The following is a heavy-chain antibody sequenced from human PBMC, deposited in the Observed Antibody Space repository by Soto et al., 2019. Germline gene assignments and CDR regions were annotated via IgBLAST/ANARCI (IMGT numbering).Heavy chain of an antibody. J-gene: IGHJ4*02. D-gene: IGHD2-2*01. V-gene: IGHV4-34*01. CDR1: GGSFSGYY. CDR2: INHSGST. Sequence: NPSETLSLTCAVYGGSFSGYYWSWIRQLPGKGLEWIGEINHSGSTNYNPSLKSRVTISVEPSKNQFSLKLSSVTAADMAVYYCARDTSLDYWGQGTLVTVSS. CDR3: ARDTSLDY.